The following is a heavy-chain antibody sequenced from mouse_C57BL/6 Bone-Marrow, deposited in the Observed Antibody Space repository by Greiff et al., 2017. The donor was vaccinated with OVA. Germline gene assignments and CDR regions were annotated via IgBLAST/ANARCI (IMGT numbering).Heavy chain of an antibody. V-gene: IGHV2-3*01. CDR1: GFSLTSYG. J-gene: IGHJ1*03. D-gene: IGHD2-3*01. CDR2: IWGDGGT. Sequence: QVQLKESGPGLVAPSQSLSITCTVSGFSLTSYGVSWVRQPPGKGLEWLGVIWGDGGTNYHSALISRLSISKDNSKCQVFLKLHRLHTDDTATYDCAMDGYYLNWYFDVWGTGTTVTVSS. CDR3: AMDGYYLNWYFDV.